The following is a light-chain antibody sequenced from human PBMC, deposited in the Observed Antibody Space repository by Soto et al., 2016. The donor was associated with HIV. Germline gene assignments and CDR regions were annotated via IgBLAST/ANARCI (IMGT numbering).Light chain of an antibody. J-gene: IGLJ3*02. Sequence: SYELTQPPSLSVAPGKTARITXGGDHIERKDVHWYQQRLGQAPVLVVYADNDRAPGIPERFSGSNSGNTATLTISRVEAGDEADYYCQVWDSDTDYRVFGGGTKVTVL. V-gene: IGLV3-21*03. CDR1: HIERKD. CDR2: ADN. CDR3: QVWDSDTDYRV.